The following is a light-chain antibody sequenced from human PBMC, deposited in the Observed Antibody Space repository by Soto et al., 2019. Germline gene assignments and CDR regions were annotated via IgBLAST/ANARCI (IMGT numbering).Light chain of an antibody. CDR2: AAS. Sequence: DIQMTQSPSSLSASIGNRVTITCRASQSISSYLNWYQQKPGKAPELLIYAASSLQSGVPSRFSGSGSGTDFTLTISSLRPEDFATYYCQQSFITPYTYGQGTKLEIK. CDR3: QQSFITPYT. V-gene: IGKV1-39*01. CDR1: QSISSY. J-gene: IGKJ2*01.